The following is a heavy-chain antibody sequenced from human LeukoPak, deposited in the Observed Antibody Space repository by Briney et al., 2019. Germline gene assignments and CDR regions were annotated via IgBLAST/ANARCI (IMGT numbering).Heavy chain of an antibody. CDR1: GGSISSDIW. Sequence: SETLSLTCAVSGGSISSDIWWNWVRQSPGKGLEWIGQIYHSGSTNYSPSLKSRVTISVDRSKNQFSLKLTSVTAADTAIYYCARDLVDSGGYYFDHWGQGTLVTVSS. V-gene: IGHV4-4*02. D-gene: IGHD3-22*01. J-gene: IGHJ4*02. CDR3: ARDLVDSGGYYFDH. CDR2: IYHSGST.